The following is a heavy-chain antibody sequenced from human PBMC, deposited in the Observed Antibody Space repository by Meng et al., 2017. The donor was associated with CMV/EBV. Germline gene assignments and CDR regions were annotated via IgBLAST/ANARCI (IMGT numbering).Heavy chain of an antibody. Sequence: GGSLRLSCAASGFTFSSYGMHWVRQAPGKGLEWVAVISYDGSNKYYADSVKGRFTISRDNSKNTLYLQMNSLRAEDTAVYYCARDRKVRGVMKDIEYYYYGMDVWGQGTTVTVSS. J-gene: IGHJ6*02. V-gene: IGHV3-30*19. CDR1: GFTFSSYG. D-gene: IGHD3-10*01. CDR2: ISYDGSNK. CDR3: ARDRKVRGVMKDIEYYYYGMDV.